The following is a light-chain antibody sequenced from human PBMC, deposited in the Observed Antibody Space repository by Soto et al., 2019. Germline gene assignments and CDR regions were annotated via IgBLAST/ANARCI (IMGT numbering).Light chain of an antibody. CDR1: SSDVGGFNY. J-gene: IGLJ2*01. Sequence: QSALTQPPSASGSPGQSVTISCTGTSSDVGGFNYVSWFQQHPGKAPTLMIFEVYKRPSGVPDRFSGSKSGNTASLTVSGLQAEDEADYYCSSYAGSNNLLFGGGTKLTVL. V-gene: IGLV2-8*01. CDR3: SSYAGSNNLL. CDR2: EVY.